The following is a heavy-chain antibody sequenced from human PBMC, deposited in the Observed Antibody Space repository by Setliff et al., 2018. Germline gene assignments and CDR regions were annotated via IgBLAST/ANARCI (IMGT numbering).Heavy chain of an antibody. CDR1: GYIFTSYG. V-gene: IGHV1-18*01. Sequence: ASVKVSCKASGYIFTSYGFSWVRQAPGQGLEWMGWISTYNGKTNYAQKLQGRVIMTRDTSTSTVYMEVSRLRSEDTAVYHCARESVEMTTSTRSGFDYWGQGTLVTVSS. D-gene: IGHD4-17*01. CDR2: ISTYNGKT. J-gene: IGHJ4*02. CDR3: ARESVEMTTSTRSGFDY.